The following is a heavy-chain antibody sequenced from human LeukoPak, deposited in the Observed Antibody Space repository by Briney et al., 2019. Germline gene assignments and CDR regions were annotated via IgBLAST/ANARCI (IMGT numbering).Heavy chain of an antibody. V-gene: IGHV1-2*06. CDR3: ARDSLHDFWSGGNFDY. D-gene: IGHD3-3*01. Sequence: GASVKVSCKASGYTFTGYYMHWVRQAPGQGLEWMGRINPNSGGTNYAQKFQGRVTMTRDTSISTAYMELSRLRSDDTAVYYCARDSLHDFWSGGNFDYWGQGTLVTVSS. CDR1: GYTFTGYY. J-gene: IGHJ4*02. CDR2: INPNSGGT.